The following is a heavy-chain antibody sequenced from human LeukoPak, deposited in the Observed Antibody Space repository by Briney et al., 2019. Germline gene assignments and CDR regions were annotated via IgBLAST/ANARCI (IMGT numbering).Heavy chain of an antibody. Sequence: GGSLTLSCAVSGFTFSSYSMNWVRPPPGEGLGWVSSISSSSSYIYFAESVKGRFTISRDSAKNSLYLQMNSLRAEDTAVYYCARHYCSSSSCRSYYYMDVWGKGATVTVSS. J-gene: IGHJ6*03. V-gene: IGHV3-21*01. D-gene: IGHD2-2*01. CDR1: GFTFSSYS. CDR3: ARHYCSSSSCRSYYYMDV. CDR2: ISSSSSYI.